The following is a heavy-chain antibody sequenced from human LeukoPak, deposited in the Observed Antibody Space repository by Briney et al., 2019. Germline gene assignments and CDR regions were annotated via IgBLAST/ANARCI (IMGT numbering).Heavy chain of an antibody. D-gene: IGHD2-21*02. Sequence: GGSLRLSCAASGXXXSXYXXXWVRQXXXXXXEWVSAISGSGGSTYYADSVKGRFTISRDNSKNTLYLQMNSLRAEDTAVYYCAKDLFPRDGYWGQGTLVTVSS. V-gene: IGHV3-23*01. CDR1: GXXXSXYX. CDR2: ISGSGGST. J-gene: IGHJ4*02. CDR3: AKDLFPRDGY.